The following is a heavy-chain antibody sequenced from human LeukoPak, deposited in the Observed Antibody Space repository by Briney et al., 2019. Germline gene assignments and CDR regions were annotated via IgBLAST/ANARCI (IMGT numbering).Heavy chain of an antibody. Sequence: PGGSLKLSCAASGFTFSGSAMHWVRQASGKGLEWVGRIRSKANSYATAYAASVKGRFTISRDDSKNTAYLQMNSLRAEDTALYYCAKDHLGRSGYYSLLDYWGQGTLVTVSS. CDR3: AKDHLGRSGYYSLLDY. D-gene: IGHD3-22*01. V-gene: IGHV3-73*01. CDR2: IRSKANSYAT. J-gene: IGHJ4*02. CDR1: GFTFSGSA.